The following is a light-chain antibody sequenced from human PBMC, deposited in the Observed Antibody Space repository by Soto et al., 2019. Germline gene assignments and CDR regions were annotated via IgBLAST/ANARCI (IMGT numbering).Light chain of an antibody. V-gene: IGKV1-5*03. CDR1: QSISSW. J-gene: IGKJ3*01. CDR3: QQYNSYWIT. Sequence: DIPMTQSPSTLSASVGDRVTITCRASQSISSWFAWYQQKPGKAPKLLIYKASSLESGVPSRFSGSGSGTEFTLPISSLQPDDFATYYCQQYNSYWITFGPGNKVDIK. CDR2: KAS.